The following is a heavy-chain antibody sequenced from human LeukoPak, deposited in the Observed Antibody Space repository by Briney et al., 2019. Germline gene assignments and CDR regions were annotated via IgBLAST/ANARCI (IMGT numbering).Heavy chain of an antibody. CDR2: IKQDGSEK. J-gene: IGHJ4*02. V-gene: IGHV3-7*01. CDR1: GFGFSTYG. CDR3: VRDGDTSGYTN. Sequence: PGGSLRLSCAASGFGFSTYGMHWVRQAPGKGLEWVANIKQDGSEKYYVDSVKGRFTISRDNAKNSLYLQMNSLRAEDTAVYSCVRDGDTSGYTNWGQGTLVTVSS. D-gene: IGHD3-22*01.